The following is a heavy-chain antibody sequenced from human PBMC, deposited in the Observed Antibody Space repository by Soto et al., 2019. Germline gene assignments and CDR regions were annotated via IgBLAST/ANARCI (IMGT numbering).Heavy chain of an antibody. CDR3: AREIPWTTFDY. D-gene: IGHD4-17*01. V-gene: IGHV1-46*01. CDR2: IKPSGCSP. J-gene: IGHJ4*02. Sequence: QVQLVQSGAEVKKPGASVKVSCKASGYTFTSYYMHWGRQAPGQGLEWMGLIKPSGCSPSYAQRFQGRVTMTRDTSTGTVYMELSRLRSEDPAFCYCAREIPWTTFDYWGQGTLVTVSS. CDR1: GYTFTSYY.